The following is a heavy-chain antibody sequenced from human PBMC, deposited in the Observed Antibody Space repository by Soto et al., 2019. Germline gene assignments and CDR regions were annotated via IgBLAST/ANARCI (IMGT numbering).Heavy chain of an antibody. Sequence: GGSLRLSCAASGLGVSNNYLSWVRQPPGKWLEWVSVLYSGGTTYYADSVKGRFTISRDNSKNTLYLQMNSLRAEDTAVYYCAREDRRRDGRDYYYYYGMGVWGQGTTVTVSS. CDR1: GLGVSNNY. CDR3: AREDRRRDGRDYYYYYGMGV. J-gene: IGHJ6*02. CDR2: LYSGGTT. V-gene: IGHV3-53*01.